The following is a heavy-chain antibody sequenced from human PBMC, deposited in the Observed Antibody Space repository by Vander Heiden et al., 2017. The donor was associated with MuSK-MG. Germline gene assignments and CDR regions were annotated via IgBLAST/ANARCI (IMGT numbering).Heavy chain of an antibody. CDR2: MNPNSGNS. D-gene: IGHD3-3*01. V-gene: IGHV1-8*01. Sequence: QVQLVQSGAEVKKPGASVKVSCKASGYTFTSSDLHWVRQVTGQGLEWMGWMNPNSGNSGYAQKFQGRVTMTRNTPISTAYMELSSLRSEDTAVYYCARDPTPTYDFWSGYYRGWFDPWGQGTLVTVSS. J-gene: IGHJ5*02. CDR1: GYTFTSSD. CDR3: ARDPTPTYDFWSGYYRGWFDP.